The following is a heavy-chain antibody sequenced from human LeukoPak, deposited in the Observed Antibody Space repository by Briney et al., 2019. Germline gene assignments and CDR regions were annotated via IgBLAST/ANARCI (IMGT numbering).Heavy chain of an antibody. CDR2: IYPDDSDV. V-gene: IGHV5-51*01. J-gene: IGHJ3*02. Sequence: GESLKISCKGSGYTFSDYWIGWVRQMPGKGLEWMGIIYPDDSDVRYSPSFQGQVNISADKSITTAYLQWSSLKASDTAMFYCARQRGSSSYDAFDIWGQGTMVTVSS. D-gene: IGHD6-6*01. CDR1: GYTFSDYW. CDR3: ARQRGSSSYDAFDI.